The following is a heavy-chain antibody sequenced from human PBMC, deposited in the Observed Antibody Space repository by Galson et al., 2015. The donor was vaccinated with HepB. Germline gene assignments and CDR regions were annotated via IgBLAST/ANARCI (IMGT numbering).Heavy chain of an antibody. CDR3: ARGNIVEGTFDI. Sequence: SVKVSCKASGYTFTSYDINWVRQATGQGLEWMGWMNPNSGNTGYAQKFQGRVTMTRNTSISTAYMELSSLRSEDTAVYYCARGNIVEGTFDIWGQGTMVTVSS. V-gene: IGHV1-8*01. CDR1: GYTFTSYD. CDR2: MNPNSGNT. J-gene: IGHJ3*02. D-gene: IGHD2/OR15-2a*01.